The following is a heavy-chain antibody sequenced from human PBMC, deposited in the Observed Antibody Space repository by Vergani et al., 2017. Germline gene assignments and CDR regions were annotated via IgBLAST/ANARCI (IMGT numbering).Heavy chain of an antibody. Sequence: EVQLLESGGGLVQPGGSLRLSCAASGFTFSSYAMSWVRQAPGKGLEWVSAISCSGGSTYYADSVKGRFTISRDNSKNTLYLQMNSLRAEDTAVYYCAKDLEYSSGWSNWGQGTLVTVSS. J-gene: IGHJ4*02. CDR1: GFTFSSYA. CDR2: ISCSGGST. CDR3: AKDLEYSSGWSN. V-gene: IGHV3-23*01. D-gene: IGHD6-19*01.